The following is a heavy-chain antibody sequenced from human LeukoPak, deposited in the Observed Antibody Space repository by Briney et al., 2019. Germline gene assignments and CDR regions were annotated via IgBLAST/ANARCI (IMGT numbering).Heavy chain of an antibody. CDR2: IYYSGST. Sequence: SQTLSLTCTVSGGSISSGDYYWSWIRQPPGKGLEWIGYIYYSGSTYYNPSLKSRVTISVDTSKNQLSLKLSSMTAADTAVYYCARGRGALTDYWGQGTLVTVSS. CDR3: ARGRGALTDY. CDR1: GGSISSGDYY. V-gene: IGHV4-30-4*08. D-gene: IGHD3-10*01. J-gene: IGHJ4*02.